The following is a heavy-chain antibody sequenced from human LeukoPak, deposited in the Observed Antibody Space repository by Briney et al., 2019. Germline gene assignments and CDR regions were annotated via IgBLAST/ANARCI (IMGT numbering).Heavy chain of an antibody. CDR1: GYSISSGYY. D-gene: IGHD6-13*01. V-gene: IGHV4-38-2*02. CDR2: IYYSGST. CDR3: ARVYYSNSYDYWYFDL. J-gene: IGHJ2*01. Sequence: SETLSLTCSFSGYSISSGYYWGWIRQPPGQGLEWIGSIYYSGSTYYNPSLKSRVTISVDTSKNQFSLKLSSVTAADTAVYYCARVYYSNSYDYWYFDLWGRGTLVTVSS.